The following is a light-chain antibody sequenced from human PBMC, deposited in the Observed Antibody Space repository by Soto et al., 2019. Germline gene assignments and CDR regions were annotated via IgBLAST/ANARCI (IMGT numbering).Light chain of an antibody. J-gene: IGLJ1*01. CDR3: SSFSVASPL. Sequence: VLTQPASMSGSPGQSVTISCAGTSSDIGGYNYVSWYQHHPGTAPKLIIYDVSSRPSGVSHRFSASKSGNTASLTISGLQAEDEADYYCSSFSVASPLFGTGTKVTVL. CDR2: DVS. V-gene: IGLV2-14*01. CDR1: SSDIGGYNY.